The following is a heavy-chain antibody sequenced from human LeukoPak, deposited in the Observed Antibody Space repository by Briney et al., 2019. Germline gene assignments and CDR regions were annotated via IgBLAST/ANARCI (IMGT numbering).Heavy chain of an antibody. CDR1: GFTFSDYY. J-gene: IGHJ4*02. CDR2: ISSSSSYT. D-gene: IGHD3-22*01. Sequence: GGSLRLSCAASGFTFSDYYMNWIRQAPGKGLEWVSYISSSSSYTKNADSVKGRFTISRDNAKNSLYLQMNSLRAEDTAIYYCAREYYDSSGYSLDYWGQGTLVTVSS. V-gene: IGHV3-11*05. CDR3: AREYYDSSGYSLDY.